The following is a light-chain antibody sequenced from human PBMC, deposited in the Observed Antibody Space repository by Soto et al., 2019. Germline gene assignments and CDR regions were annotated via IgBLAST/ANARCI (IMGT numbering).Light chain of an antibody. CDR3: LQRSIGFT. Sequence: EIVLTQSPATLSLSPGERATLSCRASQSVGTYLAWYQQKRGQSPRLLIYGASKRAPGIPARFSGSGSGTDFTLTIKSLEPEDFAVYHCLQRSIGFTFGPGTKVEVK. CDR2: GAS. J-gene: IGKJ3*01. V-gene: IGKV3-11*01. CDR1: QSVGTY.